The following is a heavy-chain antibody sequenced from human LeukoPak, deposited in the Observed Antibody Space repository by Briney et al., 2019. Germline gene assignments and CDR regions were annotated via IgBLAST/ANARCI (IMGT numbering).Heavy chain of an antibody. CDR3: AKRGEDPVDLDY. V-gene: IGHV3-23*01. CDR1: GFTFSSYA. Sequence: PGRSLRLSCAASGFTFSSYAMSWVRQAPGKGLEWVSAITGSGDRTYYTDSVRGRFTVSRDNSKNTLYLQMNGLRAEDTAVYYCAKRGEDPVDLDYWGQGTLVTVSS. D-gene: IGHD3-16*01. CDR2: ITGSGDRT. J-gene: IGHJ4*02.